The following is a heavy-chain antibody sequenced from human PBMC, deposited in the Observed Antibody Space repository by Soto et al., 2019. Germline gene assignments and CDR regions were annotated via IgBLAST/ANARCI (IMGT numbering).Heavy chain of an antibody. J-gene: IGHJ4*02. CDR2: IYYSWST. V-gene: IGHV4-59*01. CDR3: ARMRGLGEISPYFDY. Sequence: QVQLQESGPGLVRPSETLSLTCSDSGGSISDFQWNWIRQSPGKWQEWLGYIYYSWSTNYNPSLKSRVTISLDTSAKQFSLRLRSVTAADTAVYYCARMRGLGEISPYFDYWGQGTLVTVSS. D-gene: IGHD3-16*02. CDR1: GGSISDFQ.